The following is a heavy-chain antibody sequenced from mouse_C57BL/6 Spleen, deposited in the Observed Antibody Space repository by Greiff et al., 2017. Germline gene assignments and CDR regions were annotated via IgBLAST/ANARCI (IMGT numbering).Heavy chain of an antibody. Sequence: VQLQQPGAELVKPGASVKLSCKASGYPFTSYWMQWVKQRPGQGLEWIGETDPSDSYTNYNNKFNSKATLTVDTSYSTAYMQLSSLTSEDSSVYYCARKGTTGAMHYRGQATSVTVSS. CDR1: GYPFTSYW. V-gene: IGHV1-50*01. CDR3: ARKGTTGAMHY. D-gene: IGHD1-1*01. CDR2: TDPSDSYT. J-gene: IGHJ4*01.